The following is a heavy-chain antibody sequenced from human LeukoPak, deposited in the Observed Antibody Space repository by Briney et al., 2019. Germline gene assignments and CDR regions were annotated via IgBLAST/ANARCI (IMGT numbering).Heavy chain of an antibody. CDR3: ARDPEPSGSYYGFDY. V-gene: IGHV1-18*01. CDR2: ISAYNGNT. D-gene: IGHD1-26*01. CDR1: GYTFTSYG. Sequence: ASVKVSCKASGYTFTSYGISWVRQAPGQGLEWMGWISAYNGNTNYAQKLQGRVTMTTDTSTSTAYMELRSLRSDDTAVYYCARDPEPSGSYYGFDYWGQGTLVTVSS. J-gene: IGHJ4*02.